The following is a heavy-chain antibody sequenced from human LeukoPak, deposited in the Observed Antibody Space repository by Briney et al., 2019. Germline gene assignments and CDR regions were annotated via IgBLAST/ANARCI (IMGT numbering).Heavy chain of an antibody. CDR1: GGSISSSYY. V-gene: IGHV4-39*01. D-gene: IGHD3-22*01. J-gene: IGHJ4*02. Sequence: PSETLSLTCTVSGGSISSSYYWGWIRQPPGKGLEWIGSMYYSGSTYYNPSLKSRVTISVDTSKNQFSLKLSSVTAADTAVYYCARQYYYNRAIYSKLDYWGRGTLVTVSS. CDR2: MYYSGST. CDR3: ARQYYYNRAIYSKLDY.